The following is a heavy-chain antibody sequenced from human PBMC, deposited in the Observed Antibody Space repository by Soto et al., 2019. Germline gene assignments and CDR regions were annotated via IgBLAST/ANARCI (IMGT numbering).Heavy chain of an antibody. CDR1: GFTFSSYA. CDR3: AKRRSSTTVTTGVWFDP. CDR2: ISGSGGST. Sequence: EVQLLESGGGLVQPGGSLRLSCAASGFTFSSYAMSWVRQAPGKGLEWVSAISGSGGSTYYADSVKGRFTISRDNSKNTLYLQVNSLRAEDTAVYYCAKRRSSTTVTTGVWFDPWGQGTLVTVSS. J-gene: IGHJ5*02. D-gene: IGHD4-17*01. V-gene: IGHV3-23*01.